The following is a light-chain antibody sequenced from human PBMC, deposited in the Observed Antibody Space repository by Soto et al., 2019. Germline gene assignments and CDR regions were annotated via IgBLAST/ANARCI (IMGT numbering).Light chain of an antibody. Sequence: EIVLTQSPGTLSLSPGERATLSCRASQSVRSNFLAWYQQKPGQAPRLLIYGASNRATGIPDRFSGSGSGTDFTLTIPRLEPEDFAMYYCQRYDSFRTFGQGTKVDIK. V-gene: IGKV3-20*01. J-gene: IGKJ1*01. CDR3: QRYDSFRT. CDR1: QSVRSNF. CDR2: GAS.